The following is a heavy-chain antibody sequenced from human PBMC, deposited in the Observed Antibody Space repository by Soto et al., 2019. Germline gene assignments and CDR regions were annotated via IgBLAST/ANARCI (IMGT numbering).Heavy chain of an antibody. CDR2: ISSSSSTI. CDR3: ATPPTVVAPKYMCWFDP. Sequence: EVQLVESGGGLVQPGGSLRLSCAASGFTFSSYSMNWVRQAPGKGLEWVSYISSSSSTIYYADSVKGRFTISRDNAKNSLYLQMNSLRDEVTAVYYCATPPTVVAPKYMCWFDPWGQGTLVTVST. V-gene: IGHV3-48*02. J-gene: IGHJ5*02. CDR1: GFTFSSYS. D-gene: IGHD2-15*01.